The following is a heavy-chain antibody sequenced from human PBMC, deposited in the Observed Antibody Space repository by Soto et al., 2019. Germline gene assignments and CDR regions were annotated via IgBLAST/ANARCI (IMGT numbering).Heavy chain of an antibody. CDR2: SSGTGTFI. CDR1: GFTFSRHS. Sequence: EVQLVESGGGLVKPGGSLRLSCAASGFTFSRHSMNWVRQAPGKGLEWVSCSSGTGTFIYYSDSVKGRFTISRDDAKSSLYLQMNSLTAEDTAVYYCARGSVIDTGDAVDIWGPGTMVTVS. V-gene: IGHV3-21*06. J-gene: IGHJ3*02. CDR3: ARGSVIDTGDAVDI. D-gene: IGHD2-21*01.